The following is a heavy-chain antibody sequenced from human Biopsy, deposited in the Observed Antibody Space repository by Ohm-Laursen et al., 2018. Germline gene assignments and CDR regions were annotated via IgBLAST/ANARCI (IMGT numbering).Heavy chain of an antibody. CDR3: ARGNGPSA. Sequence: GSLRLSCSASGFIFSDYYMSWIRQAPGKGLEWVSNINSVGTIYYADSVKGRFTISRDNARNSVYLQMNSLRAEDTAIYYCARGNGPSAWGQGTLVTVSS. CDR2: INSVGTI. V-gene: IGHV3-11*04. D-gene: IGHD4-23*01. J-gene: IGHJ5*02. CDR1: GFIFSDYY.